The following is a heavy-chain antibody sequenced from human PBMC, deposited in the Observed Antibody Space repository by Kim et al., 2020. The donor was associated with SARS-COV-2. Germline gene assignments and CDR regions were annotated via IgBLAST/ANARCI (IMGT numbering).Heavy chain of an antibody. V-gene: IGHV3-66*01. CDR1: GITLTNNH. CDR2: IYGGGTI. CDR3: ARDIKFDGFAFFDL. J-gene: IGHJ2*01. D-gene: IGHD3-10*01. Sequence: GGSLRLSCAASGITLTNNHMNWVRQAPGKGLEWVSVIYGGGTIDYADSVKDRFTISRDTSKNTVYLEMNSLRAEATAVYYCARDIKFDGFAFFDLWGRGT.